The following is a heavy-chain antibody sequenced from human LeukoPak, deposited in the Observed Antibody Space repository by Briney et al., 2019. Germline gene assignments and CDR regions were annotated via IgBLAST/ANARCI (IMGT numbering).Heavy chain of an antibody. V-gene: IGHV3-21*01. Sequence: GGSLRLXCAASGFTFSSYSMNWVRQAPGKALEWVSSISSSSSYIYYADSVKGRFTISRDNAKNSLYLQMNSLRAEDTAVYYCARDLREYCSSTSCPNWYFDLWGRGTLVTVSS. CDR1: GFTFSSYS. D-gene: IGHD2-2*01. CDR2: ISSSSSYI. J-gene: IGHJ2*01. CDR3: ARDLREYCSSTSCPNWYFDL.